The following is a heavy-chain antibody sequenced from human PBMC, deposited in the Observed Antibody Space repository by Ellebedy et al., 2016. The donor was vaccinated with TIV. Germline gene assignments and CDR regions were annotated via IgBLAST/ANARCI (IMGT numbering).Heavy chain of an antibody. CDR3: ATLETYYYDSNGYLSWFDP. Sequence: SETLSLTXSVSGDSISSSVYYWGWIRQSPGKGLEWIATIFFTGSSYFNPSLKNRVTISVDASNNRISLSLSSVTAADTAVYYCATLETYYYDSNGYLSWFDPWGLGALVTVSS. D-gene: IGHD3-22*01. J-gene: IGHJ5*02. CDR1: GDSISSSVYY. V-gene: IGHV4-39*07. CDR2: IFFTGSS.